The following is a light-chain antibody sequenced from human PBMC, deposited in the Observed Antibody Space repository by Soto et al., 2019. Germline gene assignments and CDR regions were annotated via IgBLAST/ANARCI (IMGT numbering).Light chain of an antibody. J-gene: IGKJ3*01. V-gene: IGKV3-20*01. Sequence: EVVLTQSPGTLSLSPGERATLSRRASQSVSSSYLAWYQQKPGQAPRLLIYGASSRASGIPDRFSGSGSGTDFTLTISRLEPEDFAVYYCQQYGSSPPFTFGPGTTVDIQ. CDR1: QSVSSSY. CDR2: GAS. CDR3: QQYGSSPPFT.